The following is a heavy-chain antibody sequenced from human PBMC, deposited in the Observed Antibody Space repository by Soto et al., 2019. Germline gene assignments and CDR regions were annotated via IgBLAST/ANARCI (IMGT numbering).Heavy chain of an antibody. Sequence: QITLKESGPTLVQPTQTLTLTCTFSGFSLTDTGATVGWNRQAPGKGLEWLALIYWYDDKRYNPSLKNRLTIAKDTSRNQVILTLSNVGPVDTATYYCAHSHFEILTGPFDSWGTGTLVTVSS. CDR2: IYWYDDK. J-gene: IGHJ5*01. V-gene: IGHV2-5*01. CDR1: GFSLTDTGAT. D-gene: IGHD3-9*01. CDR3: AHSHFEILTGPFDS.